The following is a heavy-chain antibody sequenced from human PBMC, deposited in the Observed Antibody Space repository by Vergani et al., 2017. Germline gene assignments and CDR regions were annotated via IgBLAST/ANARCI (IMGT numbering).Heavy chain of an antibody. J-gene: IGHJ4*02. D-gene: IGHD3-10*01. CDR1: GASVNSYY. CDR2: VSFRGDT. CDR3: ARSLIYYGAGSPDY. Sequence: QVKLQESGPGLVKPSETLSLTCTVSGASVNSYYWSWIRQPPGKGLEWMGYVSFRGDTLYDPSVKGRMTISLNTSSNQFSLYLTSVTAADTAVYYCARSLIYYGAGSPDYWGQGTLVTDSS. V-gene: IGHV4-59*02.